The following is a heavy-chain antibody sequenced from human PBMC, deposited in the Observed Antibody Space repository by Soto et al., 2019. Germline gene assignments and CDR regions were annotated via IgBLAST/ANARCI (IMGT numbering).Heavy chain of an antibody. CDR2: IKQDGSEK. Sequence: EVQLVESGGGLVQPGGSLRLSCAASGFTFSSYWMSWVRQAPGKGLEWVANIKQDGSEKYYVDSVKGRFTISRDNAKNSLYLQMNSLRAEYTAVYYGAXXXXXXXXXXVYEHHXDYWSQGTLVT. CDR3: AXXXXXXXXXXVYEHHXDY. V-gene: IGHV3-7*01. CDR1: GFTFSSYW. J-gene: IGHJ4*02. D-gene: IGHD2-8*01.